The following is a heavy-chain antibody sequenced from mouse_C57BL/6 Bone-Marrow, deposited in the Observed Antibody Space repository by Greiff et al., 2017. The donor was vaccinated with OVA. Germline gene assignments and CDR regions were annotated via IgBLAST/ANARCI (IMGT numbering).Heavy chain of an antibody. CDR3: ARSRDYGDGWFAY. CDR2: IDPSDSYT. V-gene: IGHV1-69*01. J-gene: IGHJ3*01. CDR1: GYTFTSYW. D-gene: IGHD2-4*01. Sequence: QVQLQQPGAELVKPGASVKVSCKASGYTFTSYWMHWVKQRPGQGLEWIGEIDPSDSYTNYNQKFKGKSTLTVDKSSSTAYMQLSSLTSEDSAVYYCARSRDYGDGWFAYWGQGTLVTVSA.